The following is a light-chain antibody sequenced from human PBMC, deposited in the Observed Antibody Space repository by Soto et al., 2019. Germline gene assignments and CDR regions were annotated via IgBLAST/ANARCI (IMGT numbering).Light chain of an antibody. J-gene: IGKJ1*01. CDR3: QHYGRPVGT. CDR1: QSASSSY. CDR2: GAS. Sequence: EIVLTQSPGTLSLSPGERATVSCRASQSASSSYFAWYQQKPGQAPRLLISGASNRATGIPDRFSGSGSGTDFTLTFRRLEPGDLAGDYCQHYGRPVGTFGQGTRVEIK. V-gene: IGKV3-20*01.